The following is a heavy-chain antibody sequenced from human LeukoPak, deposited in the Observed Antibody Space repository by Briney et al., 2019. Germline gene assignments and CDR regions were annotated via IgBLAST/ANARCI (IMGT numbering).Heavy chain of an antibody. CDR1: GYTFISYA. CDR3: ARGRAMDFDY. V-gene: IGHV1-3*01. CDR2: ISAGNGNT. Sequence: GASVKVSCKASGYTFISYAMHWVRQAPGQRLEWMGWISAGNGNTKYSQKFQGRVTITRDTSASTAYMELSSLRSEDTAVYYCARGRAMDFDYWGQGTLVTVSS. J-gene: IGHJ4*02.